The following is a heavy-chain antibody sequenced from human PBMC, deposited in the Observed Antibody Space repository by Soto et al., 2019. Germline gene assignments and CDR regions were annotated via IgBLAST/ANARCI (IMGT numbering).Heavy chain of an antibody. CDR3: ARGKKEQWLARY. J-gene: IGHJ4*02. D-gene: IGHD6-19*01. CDR1: GFTFSGFA. CDR2: VDYSGVYT. Sequence: GGSLRLSCAASGFTFSGFAMNWVRQAPGKGLEWVSSVDYSGVYTFYAASVKGRFTISRDNAKNSLYLQMNSLRAEDTAVYYCARGKKEQWLARYWGQGTLVTVSS. V-gene: IGHV3-21*01.